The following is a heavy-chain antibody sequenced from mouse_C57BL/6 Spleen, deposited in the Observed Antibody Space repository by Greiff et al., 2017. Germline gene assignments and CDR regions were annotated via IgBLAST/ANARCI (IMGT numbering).Heavy chain of an antibody. J-gene: IGHJ4*01. Sequence: QVHVKQSGAELVRPGASVTLSCKASGYTFTDYEMHWVKQTPVHGLEWIGAIDPETGGTAYNQKFKGKAILTADKSSITAYMELRSLTSEDSAVYYCTRGAMDYWGQGTSVTVSS. CDR2: IDPETGGT. CDR1: GYTFTDYE. CDR3: TRGAMDY. V-gene: IGHV1-15*01.